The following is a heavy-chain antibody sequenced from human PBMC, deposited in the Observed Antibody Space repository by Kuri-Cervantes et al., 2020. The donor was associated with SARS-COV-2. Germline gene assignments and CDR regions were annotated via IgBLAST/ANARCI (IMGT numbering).Heavy chain of an antibody. CDR1: GYTFTSYG. J-gene: IGHJ3*02. D-gene: IGHD6-6*01. V-gene: IGHV1-18*01. Sequence: ASVKVSCKASGYTFTSYGISWVRQAPGQGLEWMGWISAYNGNTNYAQKLQGRVTMTTDTSTSTAYMELRSLRSDDTAVYYCASRKRSIAKPFAANYAFDIWGQGTMVTVSS. CDR2: ISAYNGNT. CDR3: ASRKRSIAKPFAANYAFDI.